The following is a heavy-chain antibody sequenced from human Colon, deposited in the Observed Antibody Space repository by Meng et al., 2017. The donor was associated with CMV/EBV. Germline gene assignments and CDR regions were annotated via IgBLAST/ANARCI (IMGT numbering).Heavy chain of an antibody. J-gene: IGHJ4*02. CDR3: VRSSGWSLFDY. Sequence: QVQLMQSGAGVKEHGASVKVSCKTSGYTFSDYYMHWVRQAPGQGLEWMGWIRSDGSATNYAQKFRGRVTMTRDASVSTAYMELSGLTSDDTAVYFCVRSSGWSLFDYWGPGALVTVSS. CDR1: GYTFSDYY. V-gene: IGHV1-2*02. CDR2: IRSDGSAT. D-gene: IGHD6-19*01.